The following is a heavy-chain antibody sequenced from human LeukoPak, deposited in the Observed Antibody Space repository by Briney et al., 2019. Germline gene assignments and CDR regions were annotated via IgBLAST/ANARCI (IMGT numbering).Heavy chain of an antibody. J-gene: IGHJ4*02. CDR2: VHLDGRT. V-gene: IGHV4-4*02. CDR3: AREGGFYRPLDY. Sequence: SETLSLTRGVSVGSVASTKWWTLVRQPPGKGLEWRGEVHLDGRTNYNPSLKSRLTMSVDLSENHVSLKLTSVTAADTAVYYCAREGGFYRPLDYSGQGTLVTVSS. D-gene: IGHD3-3*01. CDR1: VGSVASTKW.